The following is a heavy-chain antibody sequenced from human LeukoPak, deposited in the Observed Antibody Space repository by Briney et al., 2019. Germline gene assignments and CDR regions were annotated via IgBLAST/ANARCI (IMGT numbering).Heavy chain of an antibody. CDR3: ARGGFDFWLLDGYYFDY. D-gene: IGHD3-9*01. CDR1: GYTFTSYG. CDR2: ISVYNGNT. V-gene: IGHV1-18*01. J-gene: IGHJ4*02. Sequence: ASVKVSCKASGYTFTSYGISWVRQAPGQGLEWMGWISVYNGNTNYAQKLQGRVTMTRDTSTSTVYMELSSLRSEDTAVYYCARGGFDFWLLDGYYFDYWGQGTLVTVSS.